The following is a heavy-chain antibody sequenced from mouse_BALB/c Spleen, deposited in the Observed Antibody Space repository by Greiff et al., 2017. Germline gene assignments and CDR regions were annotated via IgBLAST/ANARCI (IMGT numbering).Heavy chain of an antibody. J-gene: IGHJ3*01. V-gene: IGHV1-87*01. Sequence: QVQLQQSGAELARPGASVKLSCKASGYTFTSYWMQWVKQRPGQGLEWIGAIYPGDDDTRYTQKFKGKATLTADKSSSTAYMQLSSLASEDSAVYYCARKDFPAYDYDGGATAWFAYWGQGTLVTVSA. CDR3: ARKDFPAYDYDGGATAWFAY. D-gene: IGHD2-4*01. CDR2: IYPGDDDT. CDR1: GYTFTSYW.